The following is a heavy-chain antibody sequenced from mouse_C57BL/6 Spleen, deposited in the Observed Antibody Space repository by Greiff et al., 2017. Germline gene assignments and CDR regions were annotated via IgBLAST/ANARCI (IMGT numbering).Heavy chain of an antibody. D-gene: IGHD2-5*01. V-gene: IGHV1-64*01. CDR2: IHPNSGST. J-gene: IGHJ4*01. CDR1: GYTFTSYW. Sequence: QVQLQQPGAELVKPGASVKLSCKASGYTFTSYWMHWVKQRPGQGLEWIGMIHPNSGSTNYNEKFKSKATLTVDKSSSTAYMQLSSLTSEDSAFYYCARSDYSNYAMDYWGQGTSVTVSS. CDR3: ARSDYSNYAMDY.